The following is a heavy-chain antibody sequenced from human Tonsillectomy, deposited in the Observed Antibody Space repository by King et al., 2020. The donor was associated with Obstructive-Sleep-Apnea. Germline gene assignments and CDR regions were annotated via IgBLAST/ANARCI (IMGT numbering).Heavy chain of an antibody. D-gene: IGHD4-11*01. V-gene: IGHV1-2*02. CDR3: ARVLSNYPFDY. CDR2: INPNNGGT. J-gene: IGHJ4*02. Sequence: QLVQSGTEVKKPGASVRVSCKASGYSFTAYYMHWVRQAPGQGLEWMGWINPNNGGTNYAQRFQGRVTMTRDTSISTAYMEVSRLRSDDTAVYYCARVLSNYPFDYWGQGTLVTVSS. CDR1: GYSFTAYY.